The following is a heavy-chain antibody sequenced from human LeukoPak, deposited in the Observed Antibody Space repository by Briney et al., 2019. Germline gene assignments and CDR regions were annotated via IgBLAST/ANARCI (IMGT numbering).Heavy chain of an antibody. V-gene: IGHV4-39*07. Sequence: SETLSLTRGVSGDSLSTSTYYWDYIRQPPGKRLEWIGSIYYSGSTYYNPSLKSRVTISIDTSKNQFSLKLSSVTAADTAVYYCARKRITGTSYDAFDIWGQGTLVTVSS. J-gene: IGHJ3*02. D-gene: IGHD1-20*01. CDR3: ARKRITGTSYDAFDI. CDR2: IYYSGST. CDR1: GDSLSTSTYY.